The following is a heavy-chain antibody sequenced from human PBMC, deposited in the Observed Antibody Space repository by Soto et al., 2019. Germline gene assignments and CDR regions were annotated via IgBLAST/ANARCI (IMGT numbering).Heavy chain of an antibody. CDR3: ARVELGLWCGELYYYYGMDV. J-gene: IGHJ6*02. V-gene: IGHV3-11*01. Sequence: GGSLRLSCAASGFTFSDYYMSWIRQAPGKGLEWVSYISSSGSTIYYADSVKGRYTISRDNAKNSLYLQMNSLRAEDTAVYYGARVELGLWCGELYYYYGMDVWGQGTTVTVSS. D-gene: IGHD3-10*01. CDR2: ISSSGSTI. CDR1: GFTFSDYY.